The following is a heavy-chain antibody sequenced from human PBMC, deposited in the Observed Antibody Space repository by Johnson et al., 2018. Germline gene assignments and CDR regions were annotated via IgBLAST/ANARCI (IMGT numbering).Heavy chain of an antibody. CDR3: ATDPGARVFGVGDYYYGMDV. D-gene: IGHD3-3*01. CDR1: GFTFRNHG. CDR2: VSYDGSNK. J-gene: IGHJ6*02. V-gene: IGHV3-30*03. Sequence: QVQLVQSGGGVVQPGRSLRLSCAASGFTFRNHGMHWVRQAPGKGLEWVAVVSYDGSNKYYADSVKGRFIISRDNSKNTLYLQMTSLRAGDTAVYCCATDPGARVFGVGDYYYGMDVWGLGTTVTVSS.